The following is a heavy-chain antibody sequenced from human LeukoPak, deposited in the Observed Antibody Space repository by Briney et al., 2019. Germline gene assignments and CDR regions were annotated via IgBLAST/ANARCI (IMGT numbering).Heavy chain of an antibody. CDR1: GFTFSSYS. CDR3: ARVNYGDYLPSFDY. V-gene: IGHV3-48*01. CDR2: ISISSSII. J-gene: IGHJ4*02. D-gene: IGHD4-17*01. Sequence: GGSLRLSCAASGFTFSSYSMNWVRQAPGKGLEWVSYISISSSIIYCADSVKGRFTISRDNAKNSLYLQMNSLRAEDPAVYYCARVNYGDYLPSFDYWGQGTLVTVSS.